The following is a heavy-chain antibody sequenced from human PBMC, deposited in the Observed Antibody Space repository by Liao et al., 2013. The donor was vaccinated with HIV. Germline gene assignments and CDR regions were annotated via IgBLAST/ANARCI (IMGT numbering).Heavy chain of an antibody. Sequence: QVQLQQWGAGLLKPSETLSLTCGVYGASFSDHSWSWIRQPPGKGLEWIGEINHSGSITFNPSLKSRVTMSVDTSKNQFSLRLTSLTAADTAVYYCARKSTYAYGFFDYFMDVWDKGPRSPSP. V-gene: IGHV4-34*02. CDR3: ARKSTYAYGFFDYFMDV. CDR2: INHSGSI. CDR1: GASFSDHS. D-gene: IGHD3-16*01. J-gene: IGHJ6*03.